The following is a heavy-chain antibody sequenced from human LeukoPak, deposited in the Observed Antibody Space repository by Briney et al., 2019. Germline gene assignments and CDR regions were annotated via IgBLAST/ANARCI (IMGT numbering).Heavy chain of an antibody. CDR3: ARDWEMATSDAFDI. D-gene: IGHD5-24*01. V-gene: IGHV3-30*04. Sequence: PGGSLRLSCAASGFTFSSYVIHWVRQAPGKELEWVALISYDGSNKYYADSVKGRFTISRDNSKNTLYLQMNSLRAEDTAVYYCARDWEMATSDAFDIWGQGTMVTVSS. CDR1: GFTFSSYV. J-gene: IGHJ3*02. CDR2: ISYDGSNK.